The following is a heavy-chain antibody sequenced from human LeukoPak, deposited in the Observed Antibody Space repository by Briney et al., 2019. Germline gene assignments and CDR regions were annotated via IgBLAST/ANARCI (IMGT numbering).Heavy chain of an antibody. Sequence: SETLSLTCAVYGGSFSGYYWSWIRQPPGKGLEWIGEINHSGSTNYNPSLKSRVTISVDTSKNQFSLKLSSVTAADTAVYYCASGLGYGDYVFDYWGQGTLVTVSS. CDR2: INHSGST. V-gene: IGHV4-34*01. CDR1: GGSFSGYY. D-gene: IGHD4-17*01. J-gene: IGHJ4*02. CDR3: ASGLGYGDYVFDY.